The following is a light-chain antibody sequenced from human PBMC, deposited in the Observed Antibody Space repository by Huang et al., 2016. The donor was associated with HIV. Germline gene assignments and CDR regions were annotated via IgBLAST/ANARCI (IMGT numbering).Light chain of an antibody. CDR2: AAS. V-gene: IGKV1-NL1*01. CDR3: QQYYSTPYT. Sequence: DIQMTQSPSSLSASVGDRVIITFRASQDIGNSFAWYQQKPGIAPKLLLFAASRLKVGVPSRCRGSGSGTEDTLTSGIMQPEDIATYYAQQYYSTPYTSGQGTKLEIK. J-gene: IGKJ2*01. CDR1: QDIGNS.